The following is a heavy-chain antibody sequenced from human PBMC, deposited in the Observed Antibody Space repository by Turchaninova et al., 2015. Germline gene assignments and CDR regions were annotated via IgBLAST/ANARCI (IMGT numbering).Heavy chain of an antibody. V-gene: IGHV3-30*18. J-gene: IGHJ4*02. CDR2: ISSDGSNK. CDR1: GFTFSSYG. D-gene: IGHD2-2*01. CDR3: VKESTAWGDY. Sequence: LVESGGGVVQPGRSLRLSCAASGFTFSSYGMHWVRQAPGKGLEGVAVISSDGSNKYYADSVKGRFTISRDNSKNTLYLQVNNLRPEDTAIYYCVKESTAWGDYWGQGTLVTVSS.